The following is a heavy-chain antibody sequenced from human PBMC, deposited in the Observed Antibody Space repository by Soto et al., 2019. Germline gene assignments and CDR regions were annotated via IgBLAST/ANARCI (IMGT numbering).Heavy chain of an antibody. V-gene: IGHV3-64D*06. CDR1: GFTFSSYA. CDR3: VKPFYYGSGSKGYYYYGMDV. D-gene: IGHD3-10*01. CDR2: ISSNGGST. J-gene: IGHJ6*02. Sequence: PGGSLRLSCSASGFTFSSYAMHWVRQAPGKXLEYVSAISSNGGSTYYADSVKGRFTISRDNSKNTLYLQMSSLRAEDTAVYYCVKPFYYGSGSKGYYYYGMDVWGQGTTVTVSS.